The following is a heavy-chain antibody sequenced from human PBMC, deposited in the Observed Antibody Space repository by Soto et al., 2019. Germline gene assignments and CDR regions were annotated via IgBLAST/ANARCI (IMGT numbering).Heavy chain of an antibody. Sequence: SNTLSLTCAFSVGSISSSGYSWSWIRQPPWKGLEWIGYIHQTGITYYNPSLKSRVTISLDRSNNQFSLNLSSVTAADTAVYFCARDRKESKYFVYWGPGPL. D-gene: IGHD4-4*01. CDR1: VGSISSSGYS. CDR2: IHQTGIT. V-gene: IGHV4-30-2*01. CDR3: ARDRKESKYFVY. J-gene: IGHJ4*02.